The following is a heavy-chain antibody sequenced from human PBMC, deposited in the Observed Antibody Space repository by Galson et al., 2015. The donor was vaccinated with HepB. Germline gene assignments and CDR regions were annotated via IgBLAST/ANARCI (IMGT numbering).Heavy chain of an antibody. CDR1: GFSFSTYG. J-gene: IGHJ5*02. CDR3: AKSLQLWLLVADFDP. Sequence: SLRLSCAASGFSFSTYGMHWVRQTPGKGLEWVAAISYDGSEKYFADSVKGRFTISRDNPNSWLYLQLSSLRAQDTAVYYCAKSLQLWLLVADFDPWGQGTLVTVSS. CDR2: ISYDGSEK. V-gene: IGHV3-30*18. D-gene: IGHD5-18*01.